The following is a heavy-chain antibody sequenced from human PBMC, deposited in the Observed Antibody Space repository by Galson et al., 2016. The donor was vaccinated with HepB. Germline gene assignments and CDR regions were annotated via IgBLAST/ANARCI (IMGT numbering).Heavy chain of an antibody. CDR3: AGLGAALDY. CDR2: IYYGGNT. Sequence: SETLSLTCTVSGGSVSSGDYYWNWIRQPPGKGPEWIAYIYYGGNTNYNPSLKDRLSISADTANNQFSLKLNSVTAADTAFYFCAGLGAALDYWGQGILVTVSS. CDR1: GGSVSSGDYY. D-gene: IGHD1-26*01. V-gene: IGHV4-61*08. J-gene: IGHJ4*02.